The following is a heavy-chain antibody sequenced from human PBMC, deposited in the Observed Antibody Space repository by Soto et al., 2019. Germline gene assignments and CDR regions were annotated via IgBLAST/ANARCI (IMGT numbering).Heavy chain of an antibody. J-gene: IGHJ4*02. CDR1: GFSLSTTGVG. CDR2: IYWDDDK. CDR3: AHRPNITVGYIFDY. V-gene: IGHV2-5*05. Sequence: QITLKESSPTLVKPTQTLTLTCTFSGFSLSTTGVGVGWIRQPPGKALEWLALIYWDDDKRYGPSLKSRLTITKDTSKNQVVLTMSSMDPVDSATYFCAHRPNITVGYIFDYWGQGTLVTVSS. D-gene: IGHD5-12*01.